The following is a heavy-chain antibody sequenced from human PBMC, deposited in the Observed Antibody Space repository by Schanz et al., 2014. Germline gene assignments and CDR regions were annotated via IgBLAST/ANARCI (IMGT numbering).Heavy chain of an antibody. CDR1: GFTFNTHS. D-gene: IGHD1-1*01. V-gene: IGHV3-21*01. J-gene: IGHJ3*02. CDR2: ISSSSDFE. CDR3: VVALAGNAFDI. Sequence: EVQLVESGGGLVKPGESLRLSCAASGFTFNTHSMDWVRQAPGKGPEWVSCISSSSDFESYVDSVRGRFTISRDNAKNSLYLQMNSLRAADTAVYYCVVALAGNAFDIWGQGTMVTVSS.